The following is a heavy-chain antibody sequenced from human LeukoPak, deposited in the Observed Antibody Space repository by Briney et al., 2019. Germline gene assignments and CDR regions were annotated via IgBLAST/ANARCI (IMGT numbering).Heavy chain of an antibody. CDR1: GLTLSTYA. Sequence: GGALRLSCSGSGLTLSTYAMHWVRQAPGKGLEYVSGIATDGGGTYYAYSVKGRFTVSRDKSKNTLYLQMRSLRAEDTAVYYCMTRDTSGYWGQGTLVTVSS. J-gene: IGHJ4*02. CDR2: IATDGGGT. V-gene: IGHV3-64D*09. D-gene: IGHD3-10*01. CDR3: MTRDTSGY.